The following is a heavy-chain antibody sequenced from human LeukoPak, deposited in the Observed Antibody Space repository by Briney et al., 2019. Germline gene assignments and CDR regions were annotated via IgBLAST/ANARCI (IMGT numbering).Heavy chain of an antibody. J-gene: IGHJ4*02. V-gene: IGHV1-8*01. Sequence: GASVKVSCKASGYTFTSYDINWVRQATGQGLEWMGWMNPNSGNTGYAQKFQGRVTMTRNTSISTAYMELSSLRSEDTAVYYCARGRGAYCGGDCSYFGYWGQGTLVTVSS. CDR3: ARGRGAYCGGDCSYFGY. CDR1: GYTFTSYD. CDR2: MNPNSGNT. D-gene: IGHD2-21*02.